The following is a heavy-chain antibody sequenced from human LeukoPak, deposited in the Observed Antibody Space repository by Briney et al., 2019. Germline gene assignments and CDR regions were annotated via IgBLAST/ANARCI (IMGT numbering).Heavy chain of an antibody. CDR3: ARDGFSSGYPYDAFDI. V-gene: IGHV3-23*01. CDR1: GFTFSAYA. D-gene: IGHD3-22*01. J-gene: IGHJ3*02. CDR2: IGSDNKP. Sequence: PGGSLRLSCEASGFTFSAYAMTWVRQAPGKGLEWVSSIGSDNKPHYSESVKGRFAISRDNSKNTLFLQLNSLRAEDTAVYYCARDGFSSGYPYDAFDIWGQGTMVTVSS.